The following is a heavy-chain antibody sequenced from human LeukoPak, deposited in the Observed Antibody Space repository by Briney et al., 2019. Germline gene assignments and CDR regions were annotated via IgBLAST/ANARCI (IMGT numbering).Heavy chain of an antibody. D-gene: IGHD3-10*01. CDR1: GYTFTSYY. J-gene: IGHJ5*02. CDR2: INPSGGST. Sequence: GASVKVSCKASGYTFTSYYMHWVRQAPGQGLEWMGIINPSGGSTSYAQKFQGRVTMTRDMSTSTVYMELSSLRSDDTAVYYCARDRPRITMVRGVLDPWGQGTLVTVSS. V-gene: IGHV1-46*01. CDR3: ARDRPRITMVRGVLDP.